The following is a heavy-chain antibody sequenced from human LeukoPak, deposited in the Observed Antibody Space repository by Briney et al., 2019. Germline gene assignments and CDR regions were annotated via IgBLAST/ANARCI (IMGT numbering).Heavy chain of an antibody. J-gene: IGHJ4*02. CDR2: MNPSSGNT. D-gene: IGHD4-23*01. CDR3: AMQAPRTTVVTAPFDY. CDR1: GYTFTNYE. Sequence: ASGTVSCKASGYTFTNYEINWVRQGAGQGLEWLGWMNPSSGNTGYAQKFQGRVTMTRDTSISTAYMELSSLRSEDTAVYYCAMQAPRTTVVTAPFDYWGQGTLLTVSS. V-gene: IGHV1-8*01.